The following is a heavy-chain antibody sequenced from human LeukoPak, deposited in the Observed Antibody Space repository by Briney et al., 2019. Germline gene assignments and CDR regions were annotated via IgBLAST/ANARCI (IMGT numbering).Heavy chain of an antibody. CDR2: IYYSGST. Sequence: PSETLSLTCTVSGRSISSYYWSWIRQPPGKGLEWIGYIYYSGSTNYNPSLKSRVTISVDTSKNQFSLKLSSVTAADTAVYYCARGGMATIRYWGQGTLVTVSS. CDR1: GRSISSYY. CDR3: ARGGMATIRY. V-gene: IGHV4-59*01. J-gene: IGHJ4*02. D-gene: IGHD5-24*01.